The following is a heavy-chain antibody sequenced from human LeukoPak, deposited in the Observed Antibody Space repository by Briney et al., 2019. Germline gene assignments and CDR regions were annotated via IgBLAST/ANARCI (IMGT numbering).Heavy chain of an antibody. V-gene: IGHV3-30*18. J-gene: IGHJ5*02. CDR1: GFTFSSYG. CDR3: AKGGSSSWNWFDP. D-gene: IGHD6-13*01. CDR2: ISYDGSKK. Sequence: GRSLRLSCAASGFTFSSYGIHWVRQAPGKGLEWVALISYDGSKKYYADSVKGRFTISRDESKKMVFLQMNSLRAEDTALYHCAKGGSSSWNWFDPWGQGTLATVSS.